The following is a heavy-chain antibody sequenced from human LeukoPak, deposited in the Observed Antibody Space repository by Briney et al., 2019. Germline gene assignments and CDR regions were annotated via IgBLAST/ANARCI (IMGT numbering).Heavy chain of an antibody. V-gene: IGHV4-59*08. J-gene: IGHJ4*02. Sequence: KPSETLSLTCSVPGGSITGYYWSWIRQPPGKGMEGIGYMHYSGTTIYNPSLKSRVTMSVDTSKEQFSLKLSSVTASDTAVYYCASQFYYDSRGYPAFDYWGQGTLVTVSS. D-gene: IGHD3-22*01. CDR3: ASQFYYDSRGYPAFDY. CDR2: MHYSGTT. CDR1: GGSITGYY.